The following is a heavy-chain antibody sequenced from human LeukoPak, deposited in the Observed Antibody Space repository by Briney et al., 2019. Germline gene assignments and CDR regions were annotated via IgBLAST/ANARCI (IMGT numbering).Heavy chain of an antibody. V-gene: IGHV1-69*10. CDR1: GGTFISYV. D-gene: IGHD1-26*01. CDR3: AILGTVPY. J-gene: IGHJ4*02. Sequence: ASVKVSRKASGGTFISYVISWVRQAPGQGLEWMGGAIPFLGTANYAQKFQDRITITAEKSTTTTYMELRSLRSDDTAIYYCAILGTVPYWGQGTQITVSP. CDR2: AIPFLGTA.